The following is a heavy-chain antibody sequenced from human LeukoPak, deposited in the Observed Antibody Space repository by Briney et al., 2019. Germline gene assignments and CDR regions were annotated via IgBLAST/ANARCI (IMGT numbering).Heavy chain of an antibody. Sequence: GGSLRLSCAASGFTFSSYEMNWVRQAPGKGLAWVSYISSSGSTIYYADSVKGRFTISRDNAKNSLYLQMNSLRAEDTAVYYCARGAGSGADYYYYYYMDVWGKGTTVTVSS. CDR3: ARGAGSGADYYYYYYMDV. CDR2: ISSSGSTI. CDR1: GFTFSSYE. D-gene: IGHD1-26*01. V-gene: IGHV3-48*03. J-gene: IGHJ6*03.